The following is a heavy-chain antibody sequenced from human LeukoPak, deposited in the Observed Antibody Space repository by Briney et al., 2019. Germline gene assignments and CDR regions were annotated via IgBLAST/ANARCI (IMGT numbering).Heavy chain of an antibody. Sequence: SVKVSCKASGYTFTSYYMHWVRQAPGQGLEWMGGIIPIFGTANYAQKFQGRVTITADKSTSTAYMELSSLRSEDTAVYYCARDPGGGSMDVWGKGTTVTVSS. CDR3: ARDPGGGSMDV. D-gene: IGHD3-16*01. CDR1: GYTFTSYY. V-gene: IGHV1-69*06. J-gene: IGHJ6*03. CDR2: IIPIFGTA.